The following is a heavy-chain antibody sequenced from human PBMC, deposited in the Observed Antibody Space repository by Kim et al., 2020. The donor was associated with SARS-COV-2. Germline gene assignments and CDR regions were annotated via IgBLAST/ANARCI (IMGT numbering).Heavy chain of an antibody. CDR2: IWNDVSNK. Sequence: GRSLRLSCAASGSTFSSYAMHWVRQAPGKGLEWVAVIWNDVSNKHYADSVKGRSTISRDNSKNTLYLQMNSQRAEDTAVYYWVKGATSFAWVFRTAYYY. CDR1: GSTFSSYA. D-gene: IGHD2-2*01. J-gene: IGHJ6*01. V-gene: IGHV3-33*06. CDR3: VKGATSFAWVFRTAYYY.